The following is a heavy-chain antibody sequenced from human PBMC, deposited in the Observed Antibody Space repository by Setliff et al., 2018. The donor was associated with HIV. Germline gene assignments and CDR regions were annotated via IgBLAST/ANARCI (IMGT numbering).Heavy chain of an antibody. CDR3: ARSEGIAWFDP. J-gene: IGHJ5*02. V-gene: IGHV7-4-1*02. CDR1: GYTLTTYG. CDR2: INTETGNP. Sequence: ASVKVSCKASGYTLTTYGISWVRQAPGQGPEWMGWINTETGNPMYAQGFTGRFVFSLDTSVSTAYLQINSLKAEDTAVYYCARSEGIAWFDPWGQGTLVTVSS. D-gene: IGHD3-3*01.